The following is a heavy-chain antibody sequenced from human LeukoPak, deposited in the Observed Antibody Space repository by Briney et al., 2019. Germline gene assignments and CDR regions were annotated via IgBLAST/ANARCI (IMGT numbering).Heavy chain of an antibody. Sequence: GSLRLSCAASGFTFNTYTMNWARQAPGKGLEWVASINHNGNVNYYVDSVKGRFTISRDNAKNSLYLQMSNLRAEDTAVYFCARGGGLDVWGQGATVTVSS. CDR1: GFTFNTYT. J-gene: IGHJ6*02. CDR3: ARGGGLDV. D-gene: IGHD3-16*01. CDR2: INHNGNVN. V-gene: IGHV3-7*03.